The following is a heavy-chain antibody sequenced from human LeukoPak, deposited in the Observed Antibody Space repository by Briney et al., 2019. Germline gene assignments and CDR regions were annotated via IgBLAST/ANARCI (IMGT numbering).Heavy chain of an antibody. CDR2: ISSSSSYI. D-gene: IGHD3-22*01. CDR3: ARARGGGYYSTLDY. J-gene: IGHJ4*02. CDR1: GFTFRSYE. V-gene: IGHV3-21*01. Sequence: PGGSLRLSREDSGFTFRSYEMNWVRQAPGKGLEWVSSISSSSSYIYYADSVKGRFTISRDNAKNSLYLQMNSLRAEDMAVYYCARARGGGYYSTLDYWGQGTLVTVSS.